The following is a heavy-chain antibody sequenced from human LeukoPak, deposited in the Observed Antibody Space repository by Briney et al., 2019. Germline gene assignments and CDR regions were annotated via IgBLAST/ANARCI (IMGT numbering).Heavy chain of an antibody. Sequence: PGGSLRLSCAASGFIFSTIYMSWVRQTPGQGLEWVANINVDGTADYYVDSVKGRFTISRDNAKNSLYLQMNSLRAEDTAVYYCARDPYRFAFDIWGEGTVVLVSS. D-gene: IGHD1-26*01. J-gene: IGHJ3*02. CDR2: INVDGTAD. CDR3: ARDPYRFAFDI. CDR1: GFIFSTIY. V-gene: IGHV3-7*03.